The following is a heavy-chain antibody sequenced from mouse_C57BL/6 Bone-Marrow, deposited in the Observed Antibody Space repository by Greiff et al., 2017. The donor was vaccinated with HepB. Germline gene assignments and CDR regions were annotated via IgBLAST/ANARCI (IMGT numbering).Heavy chain of an antibody. CDR3: ARADYDYDRVYFDY. Sequence: DVKLQESGGGLVKPGGSLKLSCAASGFTFSDYGMHWVRQAPEKGLEWVAYISSGSSTIYYADTVKGRFTISRDNAKNTLFLQMTSLRSEDTAMYYCARADYDYDRVYFDYWGQGTTLTVSS. V-gene: IGHV5-17*01. CDR2: ISSGSSTI. J-gene: IGHJ2*01. CDR1: GFTFSDYG. D-gene: IGHD2-4*01.